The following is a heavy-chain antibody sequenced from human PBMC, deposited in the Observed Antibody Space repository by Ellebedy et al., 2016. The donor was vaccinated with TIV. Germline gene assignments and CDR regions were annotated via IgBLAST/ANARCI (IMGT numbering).Heavy chain of an antibody. CDR1: GFIFRSYA. V-gene: IGHV3-23*01. CDR2: LRGDYGST. J-gene: IGHJ4*02. Sequence: GGSLRLXCAASGFIFRSYALTWVRQAPGKGLEWVSTLRGDYGSTYYADSVKGRFTISGDNSKNTLYLQMNSLRAEDTAVYYCVRARPYCGGDCYSFGNWGQGSLVTVSS. D-gene: IGHD2-21*02. CDR3: VRARPYCGGDCYSFGN.